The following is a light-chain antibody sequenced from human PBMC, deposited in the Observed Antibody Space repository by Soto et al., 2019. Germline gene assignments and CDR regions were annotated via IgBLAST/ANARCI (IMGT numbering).Light chain of an antibody. CDR2: GAS. J-gene: IGKJ1*01. V-gene: IGKV3-20*01. CDR1: QSITNNY. CDR3: QHYGSSPRT. Sequence: EIVLTQSPGTLSFSPGERDTLYCRASQSITNNYLAWYQQKAGQVPRLLLYGASTSPTGIPDRFSGSGSGTFFTLIISSLEPDDFAVYYCQHYGSSPRTFGQGTKVDIK.